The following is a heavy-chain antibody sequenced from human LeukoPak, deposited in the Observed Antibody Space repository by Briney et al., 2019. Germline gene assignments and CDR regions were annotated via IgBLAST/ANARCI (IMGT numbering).Heavy chain of an antibody. CDR1: GFTFSSYA. Sequence: GGSLRLSCAASGFTFSSYAMNWVRQAPGKGLEWVSTISGSGSSSDYADSVKGRFTISRDNSKNTLYLQMNSLRVEDTAIYYCAKGPPLPQYFQYWGQGTLVTVSS. J-gene: IGHJ1*01. V-gene: IGHV3-23*01. CDR3: AKGPPLPQYFQY. CDR2: ISGSGSSS.